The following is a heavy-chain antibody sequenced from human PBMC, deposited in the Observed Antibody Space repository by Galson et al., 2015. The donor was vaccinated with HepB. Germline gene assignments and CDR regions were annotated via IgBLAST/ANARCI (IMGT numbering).Heavy chain of an antibody. CDR1: GYTFTSYD. Sequence: SCKASGYTFTSYDINWVRQATGQGLEWMGWMNPNSGNTGYAQKFQGRVTMTRNTSISTAYMELSSLRSEDTAVYYCARGDQSGYDFWSGYSLGDYYYYGMDVWGQGTTVTVSS. V-gene: IGHV1-8*01. D-gene: IGHD3-3*01. CDR3: ARGDQSGYDFWSGYSLGDYYYYGMDV. CDR2: MNPNSGNT. J-gene: IGHJ6*02.